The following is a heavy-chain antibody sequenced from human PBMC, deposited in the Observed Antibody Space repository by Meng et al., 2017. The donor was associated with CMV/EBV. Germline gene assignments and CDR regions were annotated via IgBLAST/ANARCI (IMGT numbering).Heavy chain of an antibody. Sequence: QLQDPGHGLVRPPETLSLPSPVSGCSSSSYYWSWIRQPAGKGLEWMGRIYTSGSTNYNPSLKSRVTMSVDTSKNQFSLKLSSVTAADTAVYYCAKSSEQNWNYGGWYFDLWGRGTLVTVSS. CDR2: IYTSGST. J-gene: IGHJ2*01. CDR1: GCSSSSYY. D-gene: IGHD1-7*01. V-gene: IGHV4-4*07. CDR3: AKSSEQNWNYGGWYFDL.